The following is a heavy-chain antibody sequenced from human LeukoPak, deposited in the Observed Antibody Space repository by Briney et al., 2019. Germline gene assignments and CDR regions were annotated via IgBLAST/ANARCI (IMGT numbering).Heavy chain of an antibody. D-gene: IGHD6-13*01. CDR3: VVTPEAAVKGNC. CDR1: GFTFSSYA. J-gene: IGHJ4*02. V-gene: IGHV3-30-3*01. CDR2: VSYDGGNE. Sequence: QSGGSLRLSCAASGFTFSSYAMHWVRQAPGKGLEWVAVVSYDGGNEYYADSVKGRFTISRDNSENTLYLQMNSLRSEDTAVYYCVVTPEAAVKGNCWGQGTLVTVPS.